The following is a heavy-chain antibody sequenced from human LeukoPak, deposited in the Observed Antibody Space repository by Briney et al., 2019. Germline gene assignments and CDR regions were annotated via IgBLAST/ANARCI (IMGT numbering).Heavy chain of an antibody. V-gene: IGHV4-59*08. J-gene: IGHJ5*02. Sequence: SETLSLTCTVSGGSISSYYWSWIRQPPGKGLEWIGYIYYSGSTNYNPSLKSRVTISVDTSKNQFSLKLSSVTAADTAVYYCARLYGSGSYNWFDPWGQGTLVTVSS. CDR2: IYYSGST. CDR3: ARLYGSGSYNWFDP. D-gene: IGHD3-10*01. CDR1: GGSISSYY.